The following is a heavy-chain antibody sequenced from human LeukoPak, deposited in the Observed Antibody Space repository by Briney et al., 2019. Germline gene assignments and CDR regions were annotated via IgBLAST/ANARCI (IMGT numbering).Heavy chain of an antibody. CDR3: ARDLIRSNYYGSGSYKDYYYYYYGMDV. Sequence: ASVKVSCKASGYTFTSYGISWVRQAPGQGLEWMGWISAYNGNTNHAQKLQGRVTMTTDTSTSTAYMELRSLRSDDTAVYYCARDLIRSNYYGSGSYKDYYYYYYGMDVWGQGTTVTVSS. CDR2: ISAYNGNT. CDR1: GYTFTSYG. J-gene: IGHJ6*02. D-gene: IGHD3-10*01. V-gene: IGHV1-18*01.